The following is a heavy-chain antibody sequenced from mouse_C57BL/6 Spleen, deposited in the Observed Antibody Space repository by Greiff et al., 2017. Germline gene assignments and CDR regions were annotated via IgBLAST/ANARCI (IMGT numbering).Heavy chain of an antibody. CDR1: GYTFNSYW. Sequence: QVQLKQPGAELVKPGASVKLSCKASGYTFNSYWMHWVKQRPGQGLEWIGMIHPTSGSTNYNEKFKSKATLTVDKSSITAFMQLSSLTSEYSAVYYCARSGCYYAMDYWGQGTSVTVSS. V-gene: IGHV1-64*01. CDR2: IHPTSGST. CDR3: ARSGCYYAMDY. J-gene: IGHJ4*01.